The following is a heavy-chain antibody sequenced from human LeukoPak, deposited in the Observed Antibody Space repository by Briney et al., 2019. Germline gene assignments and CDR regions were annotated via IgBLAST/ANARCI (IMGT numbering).Heavy chain of an antibody. D-gene: IGHD2-15*01. CDR3: ARESCSGGSCYVGGDDY. CDR1: GYTFTSYG. CDR2: ISAYNGNT. J-gene: IGHJ4*02. V-gene: IGHV1-18*01. Sequence: ASVKVSCKASGYTFTSYGISWVRQAPGQGLEWMGWISAYNGNTNYAQKLQGRVTMTTDTSTSTAYMELRSLRSDDTAVYYCARESCSGGSCYVGGDDYWGQGTLVTVPS.